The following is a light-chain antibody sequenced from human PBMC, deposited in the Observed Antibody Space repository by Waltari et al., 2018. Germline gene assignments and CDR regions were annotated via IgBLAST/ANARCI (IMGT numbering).Light chain of an antibody. CDR3: QAWDSSTYHVV. CDR2: QDT. Sequence: SYELTQPPSVSVSPGQTASITCPGDKLGDNYACWYQQKPGQSPVVVLYQDTKRPSGIPERFSGSNSGNTATLTISGTQAMDEADYYCQAWDSSTYHVVFGGGTKLTVL. V-gene: IGLV3-1*01. CDR1: KLGDNY. J-gene: IGLJ2*01.